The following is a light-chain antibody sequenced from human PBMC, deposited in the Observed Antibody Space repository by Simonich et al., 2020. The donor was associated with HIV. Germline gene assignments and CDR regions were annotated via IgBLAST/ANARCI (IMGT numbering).Light chain of an antibody. CDR1: SSDVGSYNL. J-gene: IGLJ3*02. CDR2: EGN. V-gene: IGLV2-23*01. Sequence: QSALTQPASVSGSPGQSITISCTGTSSDVGSYNLVSWYQQFPGKAPKLMIYEGNKRPLGVSNRFYGSKSGNTASLTISGLQAEDEADYYCCSYAGSSTLVFGGGTKLTVL. CDR3: CSYAGSSTLV.